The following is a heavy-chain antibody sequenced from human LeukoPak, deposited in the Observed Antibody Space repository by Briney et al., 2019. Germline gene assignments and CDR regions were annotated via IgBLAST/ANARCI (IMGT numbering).Heavy chain of an antibody. J-gene: IGHJ4*02. CDR3: AREGWQKITIFGVVISPYYFDY. Sequence: ASVKVSCKASGYTFTSYGISWVRQAPGQGLEWMGWISAYNGNTNYAQKLQGRVTMTTDTSTSTAYMELRSLRSDDTAVYYCAREGWQKITIFGVVISPYYFDYWGQGTLVTVSS. V-gene: IGHV1-18*01. CDR1: GYTFTSYG. CDR2: ISAYNGNT. D-gene: IGHD3-3*01.